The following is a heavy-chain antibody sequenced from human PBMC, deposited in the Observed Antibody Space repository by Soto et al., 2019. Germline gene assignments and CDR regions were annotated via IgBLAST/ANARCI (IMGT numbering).Heavy chain of an antibody. CDR2: IDPSDSYT. V-gene: IGHV5-10-1*01. Sequence: GESLKISCKGSGYTFTSYWINWVRQMPGKGLEWMGRIDPSDSYTNYSPSFQAHVTISVDKSINTAYLQWSSLKASDTAMYYCASLLGPPWGQGTLVTVSS. CDR3: ASLLGPP. CDR1: GYTFTSYW. J-gene: IGHJ5*02.